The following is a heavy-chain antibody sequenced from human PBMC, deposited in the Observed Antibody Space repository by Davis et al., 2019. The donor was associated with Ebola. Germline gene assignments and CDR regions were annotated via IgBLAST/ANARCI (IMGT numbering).Heavy chain of an antibody. V-gene: IGHV5-51*01. CDR3: ARNITAVAVPFDM. CDR2: IYAGDSDT. J-gene: IGHJ3*02. D-gene: IGHD5-18*01. Sequence: GESLKISCKGSGYSFTSYWIGWVRQMPGKGLEWMGTIYAGDSDTRYSPSFQGQVTISADKSINTAYLQWSSLKASDTAMYYCARNITAVAVPFDMWGQGTMVIVSS. CDR1: GYSFTSYW.